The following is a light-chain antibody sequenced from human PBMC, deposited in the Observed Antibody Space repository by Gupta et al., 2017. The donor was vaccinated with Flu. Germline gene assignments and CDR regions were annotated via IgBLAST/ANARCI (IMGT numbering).Light chain of an antibody. CDR1: QDIRKD. CDR2: AAS. V-gene: IGKV1-17*01. J-gene: IGKJ1*01. Sequence: PSPASASVGEIVTTTCRASQDIRKDLAWYQQKPGKAPQRLIYAASRVPSGVPSRFSGTGSGKELTLTISSLQPEDFATDYCRQHKNYPWTFGQGTKVEI. CDR3: RQHKNYPWT.